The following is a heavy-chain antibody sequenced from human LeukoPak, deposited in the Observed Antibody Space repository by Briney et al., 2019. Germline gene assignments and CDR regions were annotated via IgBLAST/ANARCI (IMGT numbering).Heavy chain of an antibody. Sequence: PSETLSLTCAVYGGSFSGYYWSWIRQPPGKGLEWIGEINHSGSTNYNPSLKSRVTISVDTSKNQFSLKLSSVTAADTAVYYCARGGWEIVFDYWGQGTLVTVSS. D-gene: IGHD1-26*01. V-gene: IGHV4-34*01. J-gene: IGHJ4*02. CDR2: INHSGST. CDR3: ARGGWEIVFDY. CDR1: GGSFSGYY.